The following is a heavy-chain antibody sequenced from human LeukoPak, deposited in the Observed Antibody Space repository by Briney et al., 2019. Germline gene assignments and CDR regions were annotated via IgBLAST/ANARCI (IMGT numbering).Heavy chain of an antibody. J-gene: IGHJ4*02. CDR3: AKDRRNSAFDY. CDR1: GFTFSSYG. Sequence: PGGSLRLSCAASGFTFSSYGMHWVRQVPGKGLEWVAVISYDGNNKYYADSVKGRFTISRDNSKNTLYLQMNSLRAEDTAVYYCAKDRRNSAFDYWGQGTLVTVSS. V-gene: IGHV3-30*18. CDR2: ISYDGNNK. D-gene: IGHD4-23*01.